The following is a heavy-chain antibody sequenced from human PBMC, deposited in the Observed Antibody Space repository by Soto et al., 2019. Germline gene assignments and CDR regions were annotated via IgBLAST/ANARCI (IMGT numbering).Heavy chain of an antibody. V-gene: IGHV4-59*01. CDR3: ARGGLSFDY. CDR2: IYYSGST. J-gene: IGHJ4*02. CDR1: GVSISSYY. Sequence: SETLSLTCTVSGVSISSYYWIWIRQPPGKGLEWIGYIYYSGSTNYNPSLKSRVTISVDTSKNQFSLKLSSVTAADTAVYYCARGGLSFDYWGQGTLVTVSS.